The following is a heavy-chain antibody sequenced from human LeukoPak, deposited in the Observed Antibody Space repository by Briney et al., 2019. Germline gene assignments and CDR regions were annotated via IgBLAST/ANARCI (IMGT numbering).Heavy chain of an antibody. D-gene: IGHD3-22*01. CDR3: ARDNYDSSGMDYFDR. J-gene: IGHJ4*02. CDR2: IWHSGIT. V-gene: IGHV4-59*12. Sequence: PSETPSLTCTVSGVSFHNYYWSWIRQPPGKGLEWIANIWHSGITNYNPSLKSRVTISVDPSKNQFSLRLSSVTAADTAVYYCARDNYDSSGMDYFDRWGQGTLVTIAS. CDR1: GVSFHNYY.